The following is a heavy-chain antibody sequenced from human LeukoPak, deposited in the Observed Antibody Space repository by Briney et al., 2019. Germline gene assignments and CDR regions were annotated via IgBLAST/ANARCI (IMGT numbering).Heavy chain of an antibody. CDR1: EIKVTTNY. V-gene: IGHV3-66*02. J-gene: IGHJ4*01. CDR2: IYGDNAA. Sequence: GGSLRLSCAASEIKVTTNYMTWIRQAPGKGLEWVSLIYGDNAAYYAESVRGRFIISRDSLKNTLFLQMNSLRTEDTAVYYCVSSTGQQFIPYDYWGHGTHVTVSS. D-gene: IGHD6-13*01. CDR3: VSSTGQQFIPYDY.